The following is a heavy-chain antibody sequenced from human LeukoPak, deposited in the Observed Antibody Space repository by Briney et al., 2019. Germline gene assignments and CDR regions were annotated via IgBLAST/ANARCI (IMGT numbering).Heavy chain of an antibody. V-gene: IGHV3-23*01. J-gene: IGHJ4*02. Sequence: SGRSLRLSCAASGFTFSSYGMSWVRQAPGKGLEWVSAISGGGGRTYYADSVKGRFTVSRDNSKNTLYLQMNSLRAEDTAVYYCAKDPMVRGLTYDNWGQGTLVTVSS. CDR3: AKDPMVRGLTYDN. D-gene: IGHD3-10*01. CDR2: ISGGGGRT. CDR1: GFTFSSYG.